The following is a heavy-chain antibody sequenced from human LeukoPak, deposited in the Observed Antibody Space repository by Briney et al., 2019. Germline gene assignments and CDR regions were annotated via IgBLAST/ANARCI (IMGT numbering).Heavy chain of an antibody. CDR2: MNPNSGNT. CDR3: ARAVIVVPRDAFDI. V-gene: IGHV1-8*01. Sequence: ASVKVSCKASGYTFTSYDINWVRQATGQGLEWMGWMNPNSGNTGYAQKFQGRVTMTRNTSISTAYMELSSLRSEDTAVYYCARAVIVVPRDAFDIWGQGTMVTVSS. J-gene: IGHJ3*02. CDR1: GYTFTSYD. D-gene: IGHD3-22*01.